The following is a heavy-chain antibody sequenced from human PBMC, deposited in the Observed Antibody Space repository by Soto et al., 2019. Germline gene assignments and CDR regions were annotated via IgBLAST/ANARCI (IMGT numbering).Heavy chain of an antibody. D-gene: IGHD3-3*01. J-gene: IGHJ4*02. CDR1: GFSLTTSGVG. CDR3: AHRVLRTVFGLVTTTAIFFDF. CDR2: IYWDDDK. V-gene: IGHV2-5*02. Sequence: QITLNESGPTVVRPTETLTLTCRFSGFSLTTSGVGVGWIRQSPGKAPEWLALIYWDDDKRYSASLKSRLTITNDTSKNQVVLTVSDLDSTDTATYYCAHRVLRTVFGLVTTTAIFFDFWGPGTPVAVSS.